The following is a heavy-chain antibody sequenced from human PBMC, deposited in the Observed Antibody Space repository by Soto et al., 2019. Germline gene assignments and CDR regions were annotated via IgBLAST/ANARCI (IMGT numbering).Heavy chain of an antibody. Sequence: QVHLQESGPGLVKPSQTLSLTCTVSGGSIRSSDYYWSWISHPPGKGLEWIGYIYSSGNTYYNPSLQSRLTISVDTSKNQFSLKLHSVTAADTALYYCARGLSAATVVTCYFDYWGQGTLVTVSS. J-gene: IGHJ4*02. V-gene: IGHV4-31*03. CDR3: ARGLSAATVVTCYFDY. D-gene: IGHD4-17*01. CDR1: GGSIRSSDYY. CDR2: IYSSGNT.